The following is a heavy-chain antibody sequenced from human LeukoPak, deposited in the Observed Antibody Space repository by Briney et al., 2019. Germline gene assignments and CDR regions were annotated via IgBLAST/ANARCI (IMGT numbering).Heavy chain of an antibody. J-gene: IGHJ6*03. Sequence: SVKVSCKASGGTFSSYAISWVRQAPGQGLEWMGGIIPIFGTANYAQKFQGRVTITTDESTSTAYMELSSLRPEDTAVYYCARADIVVVPAAIPDYYYYYMDVWGKGTTVTVSS. CDR1: GGTFSSYA. CDR2: IIPIFGTA. CDR3: ARADIVVVPAAIPDYYYYYMDV. V-gene: IGHV1-69*05. D-gene: IGHD2-2*02.